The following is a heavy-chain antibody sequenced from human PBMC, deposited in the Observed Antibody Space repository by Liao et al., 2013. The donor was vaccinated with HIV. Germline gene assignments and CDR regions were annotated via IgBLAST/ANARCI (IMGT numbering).Heavy chain of an antibody. J-gene: IGHJ1*01. CDR3: ARDGPHGYSSTWYLGAAFFHR. Sequence: QVQLQESGPGLVKPSETLSLTCSVSGGAISFYYCHWIRQPPGKGLEWIGYVSKSGGTNYNPSLKSRVTMSLDTSNNQFSLRLSSVTAADTAVYYCARDGPHGYSSTWYLGAAFFHRWGQGALVTVSS. CDR1: GGAISFYY. CDR2: VSKSGGT. V-gene: IGHV4-59*01. D-gene: IGHD6-13*01.